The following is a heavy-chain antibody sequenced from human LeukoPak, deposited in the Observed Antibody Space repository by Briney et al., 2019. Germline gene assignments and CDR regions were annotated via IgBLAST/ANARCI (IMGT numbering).Heavy chain of an antibody. CDR2: ISSSSSTI. D-gene: IGHD2-15*01. Sequence: GGSLRLSCAASGFTFSSYSMNWVRQAPGKGLEWVSYISSSSSTIYYADSVKGRFTISRDNSKNTLYLQMNSLRAEDTAVYYCAQGYSDWFDPWGQGTLVTVSS. V-gene: IGHV3-48*01. CDR3: AQGYSDWFDP. CDR1: GFTFSSYS. J-gene: IGHJ5*02.